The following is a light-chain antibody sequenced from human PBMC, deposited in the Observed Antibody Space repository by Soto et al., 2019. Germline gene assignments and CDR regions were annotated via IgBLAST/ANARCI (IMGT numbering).Light chain of an antibody. Sequence: AIQLTQSPSSLSASIGDRVTITCRASQGISNALAWYQQRPGKAPKLLIYDASNLESGVPSRFSGSGSGTDFTLTISTLQPEDFATYYCQQFNSYPRTFGQGTKVEIK. CDR1: QGISNA. V-gene: IGKV1-13*02. CDR3: QQFNSYPRT. CDR2: DAS. J-gene: IGKJ1*01.